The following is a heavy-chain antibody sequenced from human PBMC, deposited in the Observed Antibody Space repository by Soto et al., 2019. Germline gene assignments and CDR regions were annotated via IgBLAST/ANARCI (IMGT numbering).Heavy chain of an antibody. CDR1: GDSISNSAYY. CDR2: IDYSGST. V-gene: IGHV4-30-4*01. CDR3: AGDGPYCYYFDG. J-gene: IGHJ6*03. Sequence: SETLSLTCTVSGDSISNSAYYWNWIRQSPGKGLEWIASIDYSGSTYYNPSLKSRVVLSADTSKNIFSPKLRSVTAADTALYFCAGDGPYCYYFDGWGKGTTVTVSS.